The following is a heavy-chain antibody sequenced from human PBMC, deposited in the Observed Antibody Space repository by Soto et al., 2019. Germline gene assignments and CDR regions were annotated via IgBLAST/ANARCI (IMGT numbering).Heavy chain of an antibody. CDR1: GFTVRSNY. CDR3: ARDSGHTAAAPLSFDY. D-gene: IGHD6-13*01. CDR2: LYIGGNT. V-gene: IGHV3-53*01. J-gene: IGHJ4*02. Sequence: GGSLRLSCAAPGFTVRSNYMSWIRQAPGKGLEWVSVLYIGGNTYYADAVKGRFTMSRDNSRDTLYLQMNSLRAEDTAVYYCARDSGHTAAAPLSFDYWGQGALVTVSS.